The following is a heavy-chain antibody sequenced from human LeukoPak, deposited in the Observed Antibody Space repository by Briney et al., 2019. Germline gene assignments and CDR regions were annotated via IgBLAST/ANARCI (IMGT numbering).Heavy chain of an antibody. Sequence: GGSLRLSCAASGFTFSTYAMHWVRQAPGKGLEYVSAISSDGRITFYANSVKGRFTISRDNSKNILYLQMGSLRPEDMAVYYCARVSGWYWFDFWGQGTLVTVSS. CDR2: ISSDGRIT. CDR3: ARVSGWYWFDF. CDR1: GFTFSTYA. D-gene: IGHD6-19*01. J-gene: IGHJ4*02. V-gene: IGHV3-64*01.